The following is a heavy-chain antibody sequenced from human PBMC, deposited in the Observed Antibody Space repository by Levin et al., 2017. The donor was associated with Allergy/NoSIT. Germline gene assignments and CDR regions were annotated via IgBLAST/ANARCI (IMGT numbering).Heavy chain of an antibody. CDR3: ARLKTQQPPDY. Sequence: ASVKVSCKGSGYSFTSYWIGWVRQMPGKGLEWMGIIYPGDSDTRYSPSFQGQVTISADKSISTAYLQWSSLKASDTAMYYCARLKTQQPPDYWGQGTLVTVSS. CDR2: IYPGDSDT. D-gene: IGHD6-13*01. J-gene: IGHJ4*02. V-gene: IGHV5-51*01. CDR1: GYSFTSYW.